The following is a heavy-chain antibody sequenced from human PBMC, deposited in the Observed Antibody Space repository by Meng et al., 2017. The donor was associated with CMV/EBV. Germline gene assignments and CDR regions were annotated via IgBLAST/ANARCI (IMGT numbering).Heavy chain of an antibody. J-gene: IGHJ3*02. CDR1: GGTFISYA. CDR2: IIPIFGTA. CDR3: ASTVPLLRKWELQGGDAFDI. Sequence: SVKVSCKASGGTFISYAISWVRQAPGQGLEWMGVIIPIFGTANYAQKFQGRVTITTDESTSTAYMELSSLRSEDTAVYYCASTVPLLRKWELQGGDAFDIWGQGTMVTVSS. V-gene: IGHV1-69*05. D-gene: IGHD1-26*01.